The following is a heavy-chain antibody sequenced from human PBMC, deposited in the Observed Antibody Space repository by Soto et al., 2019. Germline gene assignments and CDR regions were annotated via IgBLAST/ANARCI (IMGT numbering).Heavy chain of an antibody. CDR2: IYYSGTT. D-gene: IGHD5-18*01. V-gene: IGHV4-61*01. Sequence: LSLTCTVSGGSVSSGFYYWTWIRQSSGKGPEWIGYIYYSGTTSYNPSLKSRVTMSRDTSKNLFSLELNSVTAADTAVYYCARGRYSYGHFDFWGRGTLVTVSS. CDR1: GGSVSSGFYY. CDR3: ARGRYSYGHFDF. J-gene: IGHJ4*02.